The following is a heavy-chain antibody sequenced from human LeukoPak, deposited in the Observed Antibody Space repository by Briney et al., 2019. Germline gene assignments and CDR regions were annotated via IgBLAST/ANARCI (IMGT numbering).Heavy chain of an antibody. CDR1: GYTFTSYY. V-gene: IGHV1-46*01. CDR2: INPSGGST. D-gene: IGHD6-13*01. Sequence: ASVKVSCKASGYTFTSYYMHWVRQAPGQGLEWMGIINPSGGSTSYAQKFQGRVTMTRDTSTSAVYMELSSLRSEDTAVYYCTSSVSAADNPFDYWGQGTLVTVSS. CDR3: TSSVSAADNPFDY. J-gene: IGHJ4*02.